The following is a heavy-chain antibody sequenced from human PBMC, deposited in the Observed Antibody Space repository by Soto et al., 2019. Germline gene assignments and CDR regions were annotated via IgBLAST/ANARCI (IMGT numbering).Heavy chain of an antibody. Sequence: QVQLVQSGAAVKKPGASVKVSCKASGYTFTNYAITWVRQAPGQGLEWMGWIGAYNGNTNYPQNIQGRVTMTTDTSTSTAYMELRSLRSDDTAVYFCARGVTGGLNDYWGQGTLVTVSS. CDR1: GYTFTNYA. D-gene: IGHD3-16*01. CDR3: ARGVTGGLNDY. J-gene: IGHJ4*02. CDR2: IGAYNGNT. V-gene: IGHV1-18*01.